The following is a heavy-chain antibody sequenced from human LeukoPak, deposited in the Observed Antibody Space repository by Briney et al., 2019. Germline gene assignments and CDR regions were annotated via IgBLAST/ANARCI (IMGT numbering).Heavy chain of an antibody. CDR3: ASGHNSAFDI. D-gene: IGHD1-1*01. CDR1: GDSLFSNGVA. V-gene: IGHV6-1*01. J-gene: IGHJ3*02. Sequence: SQTLSLTCAISGDSLFSNGVAWNWIRQSPLRGLEWLGRTFCTSKCYNEYAVYVRSRVTINPDTSKNQFSLQLSSLTPEDSAIYYCASGHNSAFDIWGQGTMVTVSS. CDR2: TFCTSKCYN.